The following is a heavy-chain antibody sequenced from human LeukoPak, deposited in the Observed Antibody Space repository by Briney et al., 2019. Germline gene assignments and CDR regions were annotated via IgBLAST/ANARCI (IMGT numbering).Heavy chain of an antibody. D-gene: IGHD2-8*01. Sequence: GGSLRLSCAASGFTFSTCAMHWVRQAPGKGLEYVAAISGNGDSTYYANSVKGRFTISRDNSKNTLYLQMGSLRPEDMAVYYCAREVYAGNWFDPWGQGTLVTVSS. CDR1: GFTFSTCA. CDR3: AREVYAGNWFDP. CDR2: ISGNGDST. V-gene: IGHV3-64*01. J-gene: IGHJ5*02.